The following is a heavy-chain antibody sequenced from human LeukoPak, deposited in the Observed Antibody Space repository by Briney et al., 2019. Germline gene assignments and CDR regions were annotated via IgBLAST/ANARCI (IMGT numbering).Heavy chain of an antibody. CDR3: ARDRYCSSTSCLDAFDI. J-gene: IGHJ3*02. D-gene: IGHD2-2*01. V-gene: IGHV3-11*06. CDR2: ISSSSSYT. Sequence: PGGSLRLSCAAAGFTFSDYYMSWISQAPGKGLEWVPYISSSSSYTNYADTVKGRSTISRHNAKNSLYLQMNSLRAEDTAVYYCARDRYCSSTSCLDAFDIWGQGTMVTVSS. CDR1: GFTFSDYY.